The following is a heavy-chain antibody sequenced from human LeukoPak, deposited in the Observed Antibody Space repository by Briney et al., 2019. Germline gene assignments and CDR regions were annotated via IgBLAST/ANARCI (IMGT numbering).Heavy chain of an antibody. D-gene: IGHD3-3*01. Sequence: SETLSLTCTVSGGSISSSSYYWGWIRQPPGKGLEWIGSIYYSGSTYYNPSLKSRVTISVDTSKNQFSLKLSSVIAADTAVYYCARSIFGVVIPDYWGQGTLVTVSS. CDR1: GGSISSSSYY. V-gene: IGHV4-39*01. J-gene: IGHJ4*02. CDR2: IYYSGST. CDR3: ARSIFGVVIPDY.